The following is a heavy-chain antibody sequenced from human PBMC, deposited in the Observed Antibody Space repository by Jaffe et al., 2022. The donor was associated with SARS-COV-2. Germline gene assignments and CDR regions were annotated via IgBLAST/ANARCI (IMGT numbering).Heavy chain of an antibody. CDR1: GGSFSGYY. D-gene: IGHD6-19*01. CDR2: INHSGST. Sequence: QVQLQQWGAGLLKPSETLSLTCAVYGGSFSGYYWSWIRQPPGKGLEWIGEINHSGSTNYNPSLKSRVTISVDTSKNQFSLKLSSVTAADTAVYYCARGQYLLRYSSGWPYYFDYWGQGTLVTVSS. J-gene: IGHJ4*02. V-gene: IGHV4-34*01. CDR3: ARGQYLLRYSSGWPYYFDY.